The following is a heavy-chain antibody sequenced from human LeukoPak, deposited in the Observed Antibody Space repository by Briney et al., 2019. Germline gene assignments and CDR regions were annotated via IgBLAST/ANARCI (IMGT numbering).Heavy chain of an antibody. D-gene: IGHD6-6*01. Sequence: ASVKVSCKASGYTFTSYGISWVRQAPGQGLEWMGWISAYNGNTNYAQKLQGRVTMTTDTSTSTAYMELRSLRFDDTAVYYCAASSIAALSSDYWGQGTLVTVSS. CDR3: AASSIAALSSDY. CDR1: GYTFTSYG. CDR2: ISAYNGNT. V-gene: IGHV1-18*01. J-gene: IGHJ4*02.